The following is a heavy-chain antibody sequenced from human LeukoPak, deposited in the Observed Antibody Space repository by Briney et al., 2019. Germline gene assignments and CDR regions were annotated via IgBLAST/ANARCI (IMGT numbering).Heavy chain of an antibody. CDR2: ISSSSNTI. V-gene: IGHV3-48*03. J-gene: IGHJ6*02. CDR1: GFTFSSYE. CDR3: ARDKICSSSSCAYYYGMDV. D-gene: IGHD2-2*01. Sequence: GGSLRLSCAASGFTFSSYEMKWVRQAPGKGLEWVSYISSSSNTIYYTDSVKGRFTISRDNAKNSLYLQMNSLRAEDTAVYYCARDKICSSSSCAYYYGMDVWGQGTTVTVSS.